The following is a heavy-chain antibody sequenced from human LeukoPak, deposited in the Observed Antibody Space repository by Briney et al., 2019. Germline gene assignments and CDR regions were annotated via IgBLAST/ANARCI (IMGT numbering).Heavy chain of an antibody. V-gene: IGHV3-7*01. CDR2: IKQDGSEK. CDR1: GFTFSSYW. CDR3: ARDKPRYGDFPIDY. J-gene: IGHJ4*02. Sequence: GSLRLSCAASGFTFSSYWMSWVRQAPGKGLERVANIKQDGSEKYYVDSVKGRFTISRDNAKNSLYLQMNSLRAEDTAVYYCARDKPRYGDFPIDYWGQGTLVTVSS. D-gene: IGHD4-17*01.